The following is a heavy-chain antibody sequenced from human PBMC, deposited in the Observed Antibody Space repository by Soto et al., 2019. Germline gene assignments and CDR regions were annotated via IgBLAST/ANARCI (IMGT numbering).Heavy chain of an antibody. CDR3: ASGRGYDILTGYYPYFDY. J-gene: IGHJ4*02. Sequence: ASVKVSCKASGYTFTSYYMHWVRQAPGQGLEWMGIINPSGGSTSYAQKFQGRFTISRDNAKNSLYLQMNSLRAGDTALYYCASGRGYDILTGYYPYFDYWGQGTLVTVSS. D-gene: IGHD3-9*01. V-gene: IGHV1-46*01. CDR1: GYTFTSYY. CDR2: INPSGGST.